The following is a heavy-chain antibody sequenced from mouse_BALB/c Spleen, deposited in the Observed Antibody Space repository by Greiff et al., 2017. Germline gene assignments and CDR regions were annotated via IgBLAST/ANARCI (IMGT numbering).Heavy chain of an antibody. D-gene: IGHD2-3*01. Sequence: DVMLVESGGGLVKPGGSLKLSCAASGFTFSSYAMSWVRQTPEKRLEWVASISSGGSTYYPDSVKGRFTISRDNARNILYLQMSSLRSEDTAMYYCARGYDGYSAWFAYWGQGTLVTVSA. J-gene: IGHJ3*01. CDR1: GFTFSSYA. CDR3: ARGYDGYSAWFAY. V-gene: IGHV5-6-5*01. CDR2: ISSGGST.